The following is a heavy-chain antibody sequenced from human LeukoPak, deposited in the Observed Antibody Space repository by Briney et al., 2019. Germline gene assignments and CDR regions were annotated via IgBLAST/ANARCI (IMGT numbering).Heavy chain of an antibody. D-gene: IGHD3-10*01. CDR1: GGSISSSSYY. Sequence: PSETLSLTCTVSGGSISSSSYYWGWIRQPPGKGLEWIGSIYYSGSTYYNPSLKSRVTISVDTSKNQFPLKLSSVTAADTAVYYCARLPGDIDGDWGQGTLVTVSS. V-gene: IGHV4-39*01. CDR2: IYYSGST. CDR3: ARLPGDIDGD. J-gene: IGHJ4*02.